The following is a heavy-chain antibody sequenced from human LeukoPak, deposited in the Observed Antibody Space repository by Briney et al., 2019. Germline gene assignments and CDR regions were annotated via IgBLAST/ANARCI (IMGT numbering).Heavy chain of an antibody. J-gene: IGHJ3*01. D-gene: IGHD2-8*01. CDR2: MNPKSGGT. V-gene: IGHV1-2*02. CDR1: GDTFSGYY. Sequence: SLKLSCKASGDTFSGYYVDWGRQTPGQRLEWMGWMNPKSGGTNYAQKFQGRVTMTREMSISTAYMELSRLRSDDTAVYYCAEMADGAFGVWGQGTMVTVSS. CDR3: AEMADGAFGV.